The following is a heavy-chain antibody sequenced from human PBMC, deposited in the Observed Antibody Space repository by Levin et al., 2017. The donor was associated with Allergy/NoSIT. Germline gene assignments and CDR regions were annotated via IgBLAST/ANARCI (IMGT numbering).Heavy chain of an antibody. D-gene: IGHD2-15*01. Sequence: PSETLSLTCAVYGGSFSGYYWSWIRQPPGKGLEWIGEINHSGSTNYNPSLKSRVTISVDTSKNQFSLKLSSVTAADTAVYYCARGAREGNCSGGSCYRYAWFDPWGQGTLVTVSS. J-gene: IGHJ5*02. V-gene: IGHV4-34*01. CDR1: GGSFSGYY. CDR2: INHSGST. CDR3: ARGAREGNCSGGSCYRYAWFDP.